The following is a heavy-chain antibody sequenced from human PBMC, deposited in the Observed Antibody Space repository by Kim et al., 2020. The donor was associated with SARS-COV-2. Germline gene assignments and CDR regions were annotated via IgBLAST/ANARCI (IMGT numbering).Heavy chain of an antibody. V-gene: IGHV1-18*01. J-gene: IGHJ4*02. Sequence: ASVKVSCKASGYTFTSYGISWVRQAPGQGLEWMGWISAYNGNTNYAQKLQGRVTMTTDTSTSTAYMELRSLRSDDTAVYYCARDFRYCSSTSCSPQDTPFDYWGQGTLVTVSS. CDR3: ARDFRYCSSTSCSPQDTPFDY. CDR2: ISAYNGNT. CDR1: GYTFTSYG. D-gene: IGHD2-2*01.